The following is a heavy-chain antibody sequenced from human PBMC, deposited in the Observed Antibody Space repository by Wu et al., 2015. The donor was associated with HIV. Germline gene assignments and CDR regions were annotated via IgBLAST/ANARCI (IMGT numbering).Heavy chain of an antibody. D-gene: IGHD2-21*02. Sequence: VQLVQSGAEVKKPGATVKIPCKFSGDRFTDYYIHWVRRVSGKGLEWMGLIDPEDGETKDARKFQARVTISADTSENVAYMELRGLRSDDTAVYYCAAAGVTESHSGDHWGQGNTGHRLL. CDR3: AAAGVTESHSGDH. J-gene: IGHJ4*01. CDR1: GDRFTDYY. CDR2: IDPEDGET. V-gene: IGHV1-69-2*01.